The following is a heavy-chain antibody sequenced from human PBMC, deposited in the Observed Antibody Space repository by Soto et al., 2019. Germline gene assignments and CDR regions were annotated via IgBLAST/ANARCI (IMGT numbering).Heavy chain of an antibody. Sequence: GESLKISCKGSGYNFITDWISWVRQMPGKGLEWMGRIDPTDSYTKYSPSFEGHVTISADKSISTAYLQRSSLKASDSAVYYCARLSRASFALDVWGQGTTVTVSS. CDR1: GYNFITDW. V-gene: IGHV5-10-1*01. CDR2: IDPTDSYT. J-gene: IGHJ6*02. D-gene: IGHD3-16*01. CDR3: ARLSRASFALDV.